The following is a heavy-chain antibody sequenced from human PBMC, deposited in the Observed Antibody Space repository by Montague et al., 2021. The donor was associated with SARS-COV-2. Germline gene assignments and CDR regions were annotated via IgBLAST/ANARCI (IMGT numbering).Heavy chain of an antibody. CDR2: ISYSGST. Sequence: SETLSLTCSVFGGSISTSYWSWIQQSPGKGLEWIGYISYSGSTNYNPSLKSRVTISMDTSENQFSLKLTSVTAADTAVYYCARDQGHNRWIYDYWGQGTLVTVSS. J-gene: IGHJ4*02. CDR3: ARDQGHNRWIYDY. D-gene: IGHD1-14*01. CDR1: GGSISTSY. V-gene: IGHV4-59*01.